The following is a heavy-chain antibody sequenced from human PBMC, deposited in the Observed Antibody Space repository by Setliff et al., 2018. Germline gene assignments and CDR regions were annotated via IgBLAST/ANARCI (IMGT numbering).Heavy chain of an antibody. D-gene: IGHD6-6*01. V-gene: IGHV7-4-1*02. Sequence: ASVKVSCKASGYTFTTYTMNWVRQAPGQGLEWMGWINTNTGNPTYAQGFTGRFVFSLDTSVSAAYLQINSLEAEDTAVYYCARGSGTYASSSRVFHYWGQGTLVTVSS. J-gene: IGHJ4*02. CDR3: ARGSGTYASSSRVFHY. CDR2: INTNTGNP. CDR1: GYTFTTYT.